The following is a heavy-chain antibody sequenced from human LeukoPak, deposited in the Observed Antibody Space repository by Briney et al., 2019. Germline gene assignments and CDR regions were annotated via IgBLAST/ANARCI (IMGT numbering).Heavy chain of an antibody. J-gene: IGHJ6*02. Sequence: GGSLRLSCTVSGFTFDDYAMHWARHTPGKGLEWVAGITWNRDNIGYGDSVKGRFTISRDNVKNVLYLQMNSLRPEDTAVYYCAREYYYGMDVWGQGTTVTVSS. V-gene: IGHV3-9*01. CDR3: AREYYYGMDV. CDR1: GFTFDDYA. CDR2: ITWNRDNI.